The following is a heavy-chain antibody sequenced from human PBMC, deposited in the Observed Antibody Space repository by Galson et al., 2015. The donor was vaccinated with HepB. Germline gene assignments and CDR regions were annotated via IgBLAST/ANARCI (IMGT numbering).Heavy chain of an antibody. V-gene: IGHV6-1*01. D-gene: IGHD5-12*01. J-gene: IGHJ4*02. CDR3: TRGWLRAGFDY. CDR2: TYYTSKWND. CDR1: GDSVSSSSG. Sequence: CAISGDSVSSSSGWNWIRQSPARGFEWLARTYYTSKWNDDFAESVRSRITINPDTSKNQFYLQLNSVTPEDTAIYYCTRGWLRAGFDYWGQGTPVTVSS.